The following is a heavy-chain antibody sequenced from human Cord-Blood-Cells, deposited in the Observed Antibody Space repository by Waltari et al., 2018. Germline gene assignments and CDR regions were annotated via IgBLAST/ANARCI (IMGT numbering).Heavy chain of an antibody. CDR1: GGSISSYY. CDR2: IYYRGST. D-gene: IGHD3-22*01. J-gene: IGHJ2*01. Sequence: QVQLQESGPGLVKPSETLSLTCTVSGGSISSYYWSWIRQPPGKGLEWIGYIYYRGSTNYNPSLKSRVTISVDTSKNQFSLKLSSVTAADTAVYYCARGYDSSGYYWYFDLWGRGTLVTVSS. V-gene: IGHV4-59*01. CDR3: ARGYDSSGYYWYFDL.